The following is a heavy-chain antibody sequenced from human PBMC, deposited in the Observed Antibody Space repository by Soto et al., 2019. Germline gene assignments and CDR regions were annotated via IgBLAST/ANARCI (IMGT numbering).Heavy chain of an antibody. V-gene: IGHV3-66*01. CDR1: GFTVSSNY. CDR2: IYSGGST. CDR3: ARVRGYRGYYYYYMDI. Sequence: GSLRLSRAASGFTVSSNYMSWVRQAPGKGLEWVSVIYSGGSTYYADSVKGRFTISRDNSKNTLYLQMNSLRAEDTAVYYCARVRGYRGYYYYYMDIWGKGTTVTVSS. D-gene: IGHD3-10*01. J-gene: IGHJ6*03.